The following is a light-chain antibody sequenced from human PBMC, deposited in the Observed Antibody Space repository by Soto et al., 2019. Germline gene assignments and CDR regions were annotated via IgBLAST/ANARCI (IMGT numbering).Light chain of an antibody. Sequence: AILMTHSPSSFSASVIDIVTVTCRASQGIRNDLAWYQQKPGKAPKLLIYEASTLQSGVPSRFSGSYSGTVFTLTIGSLQPEDFATYYCLKDFNYPRKFGQGTKVDIK. V-gene: IGKV1-6*01. CDR1: QGIRND. CDR2: EAS. CDR3: LKDFNYPRK. J-gene: IGKJ1*01.